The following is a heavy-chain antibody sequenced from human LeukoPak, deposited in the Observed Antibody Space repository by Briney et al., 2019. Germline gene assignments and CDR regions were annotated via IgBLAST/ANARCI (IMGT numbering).Heavy chain of an antibody. V-gene: IGHV3-64*01. CDR1: RFTFSSYA. D-gene: IGHD6-19*01. CDR3: ARGVLARGSSGWYFDY. CDR2: ISSNGGST. Sequence: GGTLRLSCAASRFTFSSYAMHWVRHAPGKGLEYVSAISSNGGSTYYANSVKGRFTISRDNSKNTLYLQMGSLRAEDMAVYYCARGVLARGSSGWYFDYWGQGTLVTVSS. J-gene: IGHJ4*02.